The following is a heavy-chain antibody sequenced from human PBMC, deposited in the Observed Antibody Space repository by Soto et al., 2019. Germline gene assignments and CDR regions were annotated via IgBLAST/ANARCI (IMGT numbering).Heavy chain of an antibody. Sequence: QVQLVQSGAEVKKPGSSVKVSCKASGGTFSSYAISWVRQAPGQGLEWMGGIIPIFGTANYAQKFQGRVTITADESTSTAYMELRSLRSEDTAVYYCARVDTDYGDYVGPVAYWGQGTLVTVSS. J-gene: IGHJ4*02. V-gene: IGHV1-69*12. D-gene: IGHD4-17*01. CDR3: ARVDTDYGDYVGPVAY. CDR2: IIPIFGTA. CDR1: GGTFSSYA.